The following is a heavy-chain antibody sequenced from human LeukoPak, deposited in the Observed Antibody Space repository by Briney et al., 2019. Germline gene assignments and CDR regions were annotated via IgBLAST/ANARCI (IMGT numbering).Heavy chain of an antibody. CDR2: IYYSGST. Sequence: SETLSLTCTVSGGSISSSSYYWGWIRQPPGKGLEWIGSIYYSGSTYYNPSLKSRVTISVDTSKNQFSLKLSSVTAADTAVYYCARHLSSPAVFDIWGQGTMVTVSS. D-gene: IGHD6-13*01. CDR1: GGSISSSSYY. V-gene: IGHV4-39*01. CDR3: ARHLSSPAVFDI. J-gene: IGHJ3*02.